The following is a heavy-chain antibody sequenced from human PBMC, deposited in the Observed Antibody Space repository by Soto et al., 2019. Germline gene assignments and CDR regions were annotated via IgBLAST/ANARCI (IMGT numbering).Heavy chain of an antibody. Sequence: SHTLSLTCAISGDSVSSNGAALNWIRQSPSRGLEWLGRTYYKSKWNNDYALSVKSRITINPDTSKNQFSLHLHSVTPEDTAVYYCTGITWFRGMDVWGQGTPVTVSS. CDR2: TYYKSKWNN. J-gene: IGHJ6*02. CDR3: TGITWFRGMDV. CDR1: GDSVSSNGAA. D-gene: IGHD3-10*01. V-gene: IGHV6-1*01.